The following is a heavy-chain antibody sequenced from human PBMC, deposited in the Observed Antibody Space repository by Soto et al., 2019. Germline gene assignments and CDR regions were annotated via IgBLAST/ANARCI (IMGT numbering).Heavy chain of an antibody. J-gene: IGHJ4*02. CDR2: IYSGGST. CDR3: ARDSRFGFWSGYSSGNFDY. D-gene: IGHD3-3*01. V-gene: IGHV3-66*01. CDR1: GFTVSSNY. Sequence: GGSLRLSCAASGFTVSSNYMSWVRQAPGKGLEWVSVIYSGGSTYYADSVKGRFTISRDSSKNTLYLQMNSLRAEDTAVYYCARDSRFGFWSGYSSGNFDYWGQGTLVTVSS.